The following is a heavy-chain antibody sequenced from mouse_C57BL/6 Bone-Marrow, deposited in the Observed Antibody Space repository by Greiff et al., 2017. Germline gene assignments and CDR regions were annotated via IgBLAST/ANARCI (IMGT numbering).Heavy chain of an antibody. Sequence: LVESGAELVRPGTSVKMSCKASGYTFTNYWIGWAKQRPGHGLEWIGDIYPGGGDTNYNEKFKGKGTLTADKYSSTAYMQFSSLTSEDSAIYYCARTFYYGYDAGFAYWGQGTLVTVSA. J-gene: IGHJ3*01. CDR2: IYPGGGDT. CDR1: GYTFTNYW. V-gene: IGHV1-63*01. D-gene: IGHD2-2*01. CDR3: ARTFYYGYDAGFAY.